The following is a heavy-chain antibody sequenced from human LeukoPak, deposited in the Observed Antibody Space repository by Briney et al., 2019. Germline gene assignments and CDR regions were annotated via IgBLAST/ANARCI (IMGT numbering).Heavy chain of an antibody. CDR2: ISTNSDTI. J-gene: IGHJ4*02. CDR1: GFAFRTYS. D-gene: IGHD3-22*01. CDR3: ARVYETNGYLY. V-gene: IGHV3-48*04. Sequence: GGSLRLSCAASGFAFRTYSMNWVRQTPGQGLEWMSYISTNSDTISYADSVKGRFTISRDNAKNTVYLQMNSLRVEDTAVHYCARVYETNGYLYWGQGSLVTVSS.